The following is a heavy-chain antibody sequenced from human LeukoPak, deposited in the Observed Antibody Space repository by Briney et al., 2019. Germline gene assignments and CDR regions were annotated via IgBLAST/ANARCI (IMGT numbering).Heavy chain of an antibody. J-gene: IGHJ4*02. Sequence: GGSLRLSCAASGFTFSTYAMHWVRQAPGKGLEWVAVISYDGSSKYYADSVKGRFTISRDNSKNTLYLQMNSLRAEDTAVYYCARRAGGYSHPYDYWGQGILVTVSS. CDR2: ISYDGSSK. V-gene: IGHV3-30*04. D-gene: IGHD4-23*01. CDR3: ARRAGGYSHPYDY. CDR1: GFTFSTYA.